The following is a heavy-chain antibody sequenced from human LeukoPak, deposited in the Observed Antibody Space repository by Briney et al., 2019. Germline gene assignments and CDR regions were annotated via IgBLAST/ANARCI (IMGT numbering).Heavy chain of an antibody. D-gene: IGHD4-11*01. CDR1: GDSISSGSYF. Sequence: SETLSLTCTVSGDSISSGSYFWSWIRQPAGEGLEWIGRIYTSESTNYNPSLKSRVTISVDTSKNQFSLKLSSVTAADTAAYYCARCRSDYRTVDPWGQGTLVSVSS. CDR2: IYTSEST. J-gene: IGHJ5*02. V-gene: IGHV4-61*02. CDR3: ARCRSDYRTVDP.